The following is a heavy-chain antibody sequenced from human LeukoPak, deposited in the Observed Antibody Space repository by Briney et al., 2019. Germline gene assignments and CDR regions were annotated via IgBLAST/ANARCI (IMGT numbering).Heavy chain of an antibody. Sequence: SSETLSLTCTVSGGSISSYYWSWIRQPPGKGLEWIGYIYYSGSTNYNPSLKSRVTISVDTSKNQFSLKLSSVTAADTAVYYCARGAPLLWWTTGGFDYWGQGTLVTVSS. CDR2: IYYSGST. CDR1: GGSISSYY. V-gene: IGHV4-59*01. CDR3: ARGAPLLWWTTGGFDY. D-gene: IGHD2-21*01. J-gene: IGHJ4*02.